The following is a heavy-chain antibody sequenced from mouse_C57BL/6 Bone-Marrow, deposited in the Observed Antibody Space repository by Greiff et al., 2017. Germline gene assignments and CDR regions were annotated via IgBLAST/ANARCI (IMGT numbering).Heavy chain of an antibody. CDR2: IYPGGGYN. CDR3: ALMVTDYFDY. D-gene: IGHD2-2*01. J-gene: IGHJ2*01. V-gene: IGHV1-63*01. CDR1: GYTFTNYW. Sequence: QVKLQQSGAELVRPGTSVKMSCKASGYTFTNYWIGWAKQRPGHGLEWIGDIYPGGGYNNSNEKFKGKATLTAEKSSSTAYMQFSSLTSEDSAIYYCALMVTDYFDYGGQGTTLTVSS.